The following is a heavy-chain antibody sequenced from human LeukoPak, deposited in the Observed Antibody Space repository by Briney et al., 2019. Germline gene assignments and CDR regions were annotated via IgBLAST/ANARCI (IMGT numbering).Heavy chain of an antibody. V-gene: IGHV1-69*02. CDR1: GGTFSSYT. J-gene: IGHJ3*02. CDR2: IIPILGIA. Sequence: EASVKVSCKASGGTFSSYTISWVRQAPGQGLEWMGRIIPILGIANYAQKFQGRVTITADKSTSTAYMELSSLRSEDTAVYYCARGNYGHHDAFDIWGQGTMVTVSS. CDR3: ARGNYGHHDAFDI. D-gene: IGHD1-7*01.